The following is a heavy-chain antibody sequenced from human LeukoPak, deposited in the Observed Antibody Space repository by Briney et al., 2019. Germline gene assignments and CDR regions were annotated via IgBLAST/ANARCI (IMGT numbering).Heavy chain of an antibody. D-gene: IGHD3-16*01. Sequence: GGSLRLSCAASGFSFSVFYMTWIRQAPGKGLEWAAYISSSGGTIHYADSVKGRFTISRDDAKKSVYLQLNSLRIEDTGVYYCATRRGGYFYYLDVWGNGTTVTVSS. CDR3: ATRRGGYFYYLDV. CDR1: GFSFSVFY. J-gene: IGHJ6*03. V-gene: IGHV3-11*04. CDR2: ISSSGGTI.